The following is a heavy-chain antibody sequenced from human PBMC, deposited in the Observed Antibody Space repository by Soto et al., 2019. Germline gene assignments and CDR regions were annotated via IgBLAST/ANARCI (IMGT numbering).Heavy chain of an antibody. CDR1: GFTVSSNY. J-gene: IGHJ1*01. CDR3: ARVEVVTMVRGVISDGYFQH. Sequence: EVQLVESGGGLVQPGGSLRLSCAASGFTVSSNYMSWVRQAPGKGLEWVSVIYSGGSTYYADSVKGRFTISRDNSKNPLYLQMNSLRAEDTAVYYCARVEVVTMVRGVISDGYFQHWGQGTLVTVSS. CDR2: IYSGGST. D-gene: IGHD3-10*01. V-gene: IGHV3-66*01.